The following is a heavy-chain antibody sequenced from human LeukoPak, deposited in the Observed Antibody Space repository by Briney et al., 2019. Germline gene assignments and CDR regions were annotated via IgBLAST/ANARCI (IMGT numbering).Heavy chain of an antibody. V-gene: IGHV3-21*01. Sequence: PGGSLRLSCAASGFIFSSYSMNLVRQAPGKGLEWVSSISSSSSYIYYADSVKGRVTISRDNAKNSLYLQMNSLRAEDTAVYYCAREGGFDVFDYWGQGTLVTVSS. D-gene: IGHD5-12*01. CDR2: ISSSSSYI. J-gene: IGHJ4*02. CDR3: AREGGFDVFDY. CDR1: GFIFSSYS.